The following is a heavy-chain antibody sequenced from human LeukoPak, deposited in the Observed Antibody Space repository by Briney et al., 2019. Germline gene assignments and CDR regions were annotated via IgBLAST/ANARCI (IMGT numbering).Heavy chain of an antibody. J-gene: IGHJ4*02. D-gene: IGHD4-17*01. CDR3: ARDSTGGDYVLDY. V-gene: IGHV3-30*02. CDR2: IRYDGSNK. Sequence: GGSLRLSCAASGFTFSSYAMHWVRQAPGKGLEWVAFIRYDGSNKYYADSVKGRFTISRDNSKNTLYLQMNSLRTEDTAVYYCARDSTGGDYVLDYWGQGTLVAVSS. CDR1: GFTFSSYA.